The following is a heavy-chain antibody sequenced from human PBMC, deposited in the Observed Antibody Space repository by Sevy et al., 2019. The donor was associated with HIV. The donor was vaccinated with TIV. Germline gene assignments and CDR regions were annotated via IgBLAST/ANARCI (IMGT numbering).Heavy chain of an antibody. Sequence: GGFLRLSCAASGFTFSSYSMNWVRQAPGKGLEWVSSISSSSSYIYYADSVKGRFTISRDNAKNSLYLQMNSLRAEDTAVYYCARDAVRSHGDVGGDYWGQGTLVTVSS. J-gene: IGHJ4*02. V-gene: IGHV3-21*01. CDR2: ISSSSSYI. CDR1: GFTFSSYS. D-gene: IGHD4-17*01. CDR3: ARDAVRSHGDVGGDY.